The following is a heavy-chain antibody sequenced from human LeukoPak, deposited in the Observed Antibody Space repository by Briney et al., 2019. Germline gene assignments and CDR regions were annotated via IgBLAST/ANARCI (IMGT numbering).Heavy chain of an antibody. CDR3: ASQPLGFYYMDV. D-gene: IGHD2-2*03. CDR1: GFTFSSYW. V-gene: IGHV3-74*01. J-gene: IGHJ6*03. Sequence: GGSLRLSCAASGFTFSSYWMHWVRQAPGKGLVWVSRINTDGSSTSYADSVKGRFTFSRDNAKNTLYLQMNSLRAEDTAVYYCASQPLGFYYMDVWGKGTTVTVSS. CDR2: INTDGSST.